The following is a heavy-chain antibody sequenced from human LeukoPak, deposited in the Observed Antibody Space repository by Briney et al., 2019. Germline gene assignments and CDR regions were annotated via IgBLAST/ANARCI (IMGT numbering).Heavy chain of an antibody. V-gene: IGHV3-21*01. D-gene: IGHD6-13*01. Sequence: GGSLRLSCAASGFTFSSYSMNWVRQAPGKGLEWVSSISSSSSYIYYADSVKGRFTISRDNAKNSLYLQMNSLRAEDTAVYYCARDPFPAAAGWFDPWGQGTLVTVSS. CDR2: ISSSSSYI. CDR1: GFTFSSYS. CDR3: ARDPFPAAAGWFDP. J-gene: IGHJ5*02.